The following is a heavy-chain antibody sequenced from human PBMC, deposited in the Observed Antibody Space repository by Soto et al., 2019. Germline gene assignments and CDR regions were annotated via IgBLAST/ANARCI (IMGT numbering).Heavy chain of an antibody. V-gene: IGHV1-2*04. CDR1: GYTFTGYY. D-gene: IGHD3-3*01. J-gene: IGHJ6*02. CDR3: AREFGQYYDFSYGMDA. CDR2: INPNSGGT. Sequence: ASVKVSCKASGYTFTGYYMHWVRQAPGQGLEWMGWINPNSGGTNYAQKFQGWVTMTRDTSISTAYMELSRLRSDDTAVYYCAREFGQYYDFSYGMDAWGQGTTVTVSS.